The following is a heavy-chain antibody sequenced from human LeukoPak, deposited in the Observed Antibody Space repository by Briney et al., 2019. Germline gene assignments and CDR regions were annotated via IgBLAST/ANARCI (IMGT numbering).Heavy chain of an antibody. D-gene: IGHD3-9*01. Sequence: PGRSLRLSCAASGFTFSSYGMHWVRQAPGKGLEWVAVISYDGSNKYYADSVKGRFTISRDNSKNTLYLQMNSLRAEDTAVYYCAKEGSYYDILTGYYDYWGPGTLVTVSS. J-gene: IGHJ4*02. CDR2: ISYDGSNK. V-gene: IGHV3-30*18. CDR3: AKEGSYYDILTGYYDY. CDR1: GFTFSSYG.